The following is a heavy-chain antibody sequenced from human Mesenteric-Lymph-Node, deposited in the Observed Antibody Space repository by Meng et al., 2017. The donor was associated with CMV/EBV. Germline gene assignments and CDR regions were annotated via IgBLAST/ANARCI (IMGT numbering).Heavy chain of an antibody. V-gene: IGHV1-18*01. CDR1: GGTFSSYT. CDR2: ISAYNGNT. CDR3: ATHRGGWGSGWYLNWFDP. J-gene: IGHJ5*02. D-gene: IGHD6-19*01. Sequence: ASVKVSCKASGGTFSSYTISWVRQAPGQGLEWMGWISAYNGNTNYAQKLQGRVTMTTDTSTSTAYMELRSLRSDDTAVYYCATHRGGWGSGWYLNWFDPWGQGTLVTVSS.